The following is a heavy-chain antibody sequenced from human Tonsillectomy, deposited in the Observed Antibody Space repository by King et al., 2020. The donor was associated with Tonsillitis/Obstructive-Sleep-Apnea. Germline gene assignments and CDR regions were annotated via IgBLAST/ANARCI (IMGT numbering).Heavy chain of an antibody. Sequence: VQLQESGPGLVKPSETLSLTCTVSGGSISNYYWSWIRQPPGKGLEWIGYIYYSGSTNYNPSLKSRVTISVDTSKNQFSLNLNSVTAADTAVYYCARSSCTGGSCYSPYCYYYYDMDVWGQGTTVTVSS. CDR3: ARSSCTGGSCYSPYCYYYYDMDV. V-gene: IGHV4-59*08. CDR1: GGSISNYY. CDR2: IYYSGST. J-gene: IGHJ6*02. D-gene: IGHD2-15*01.